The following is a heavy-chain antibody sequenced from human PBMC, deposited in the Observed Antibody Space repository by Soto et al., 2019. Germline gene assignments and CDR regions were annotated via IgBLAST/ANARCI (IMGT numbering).Heavy chain of an antibody. CDR3: ARGVYDSSGYQSGGYFDL. V-gene: IGHV1-18*01. J-gene: IGHJ2*01. Sequence: ASVKVSCKASGDTFTSYGISWVRQAPGQGLEWMGWISAYNGNTNYAQKLQGRVTMTTDTSTSTAYMELRSLRSDDTAVYYCARGVYDSSGYQSGGYFDLWGRGTLVTVSS. D-gene: IGHD3-22*01. CDR2: ISAYNGNT. CDR1: GDTFTSYG.